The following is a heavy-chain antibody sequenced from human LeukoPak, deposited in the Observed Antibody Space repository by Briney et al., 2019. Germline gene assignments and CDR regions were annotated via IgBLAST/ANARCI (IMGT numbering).Heavy chain of an antibody. Sequence: GGSLRLSCAASGFTFSSYSMNWVRQGPGKGLEWVSSISSSSSYIYYADSVRGRFTISRDNAKNSLYLQMNSLRAEDTAVYYCARGIAAAGHLGFDYWGQGTLVTVSS. D-gene: IGHD6-13*01. V-gene: IGHV3-21*04. CDR1: GFTFSSYS. CDR3: ARGIAAAGHLGFDY. CDR2: ISSSSSYI. J-gene: IGHJ4*02.